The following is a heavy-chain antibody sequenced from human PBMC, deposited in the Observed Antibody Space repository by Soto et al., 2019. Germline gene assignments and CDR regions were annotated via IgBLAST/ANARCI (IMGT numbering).Heavy chain of an antibody. Sequence: LRLSCAASGFTFSSYAMSWVRQAPGKGLEWVSAISGSGGSTYYADSVKGRFTISRDNSKNTLYLQMNSLRAEDTAVYYCAKSYDFWSGYYTYYFDYWGQGTLVTVSS. J-gene: IGHJ4*02. D-gene: IGHD3-3*01. CDR3: AKSYDFWSGYYTYYFDY. CDR1: GFTFSSYA. V-gene: IGHV3-23*01. CDR2: ISGSGGST.